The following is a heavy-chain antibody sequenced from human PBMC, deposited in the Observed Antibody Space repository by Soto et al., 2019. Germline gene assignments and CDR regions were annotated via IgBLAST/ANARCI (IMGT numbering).Heavy chain of an antibody. J-gene: IGHJ4*02. CDR1: GFTFSSYA. CDR2: ISYDGSNK. D-gene: IGHD3-16*01. Sequence: QVQLVEYGGGVVQPGRSLRLSCAASGFTFSSYARHWVRQAPGKGLEWVAVISYDGSNKYYADSVKGRFTISRDNSKNTLYLQMNSLRAEDTAVYYCARDYGLWGQGTLVTVSS. CDR3: ARDYGL. V-gene: IGHV3-30-3*01.